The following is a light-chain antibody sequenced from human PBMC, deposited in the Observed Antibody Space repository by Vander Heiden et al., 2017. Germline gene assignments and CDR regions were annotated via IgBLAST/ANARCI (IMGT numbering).Light chain of an antibody. Sequence: DIVMTQSPLSLPVTPGEPASISCRSSQSLLHSNGYNYLDWYLQKPGQSPQLLIYLGSNRASGVHHRSSGSGSGTDFTLNISRVEAEDVGVYDWMQALPFAGGTRV. CDR1: QSLLHSNGYNY. CDR2: LGS. CDR3: MQALP. J-gene: IGKJ4*01. V-gene: IGKV2-28*01.